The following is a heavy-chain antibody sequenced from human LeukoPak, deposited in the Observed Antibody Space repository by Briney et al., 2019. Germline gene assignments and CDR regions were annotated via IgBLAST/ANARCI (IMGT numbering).Heavy chain of an antibody. D-gene: IGHD1-26*01. J-gene: IGHJ6*03. V-gene: IGHV4-61*02. CDR1: GGSISSGSYY. Sequence: SETLSLTCTVSGGSISSGSYYWSWIRQPAGKGLEWIGRIYTSGSTNYNPSLKSRVTISVDTSKNQFSLKLSSVTAADTAVYYCARGGVRYYYMDVWGKGTTVTVSS. CDR2: IYTSGST. CDR3: ARGGVRYYYMDV.